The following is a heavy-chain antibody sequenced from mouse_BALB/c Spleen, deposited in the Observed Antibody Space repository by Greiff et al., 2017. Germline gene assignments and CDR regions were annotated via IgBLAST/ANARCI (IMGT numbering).Heavy chain of an antibody. CDR1: GFSLTSYG. D-gene: IGHD2-3*01. Sequence: VKLVESGPGLVAPSQSLSITCTVSGFSLTSYGVHWVRQPPGKGLEWLGVIWAGGSTNYNSALMSSLSISKDNSKSQVFLKMNSLQTDDTAMYYCARENDGYSSYAMDYWGQGTSVTVSS. J-gene: IGHJ4*01. V-gene: IGHV2-9*02. CDR3: ARENDGYSSYAMDY. CDR2: IWAGGST.